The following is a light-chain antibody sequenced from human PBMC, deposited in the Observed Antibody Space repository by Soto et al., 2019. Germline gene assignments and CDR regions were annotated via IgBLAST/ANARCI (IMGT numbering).Light chain of an antibody. CDR3: PQPHNWPFT. Sequence: EIVLTQSPATMSLSPGERATLSCRASQSVGSYLAWFQQRPGQAPRLVIHDASKRASGLHARFSGSGYGTDVSLTITGLEHEDFPFYYRPQPHNWPFTFGRGTKVDI. CDR2: DAS. CDR1: QSVGSY. V-gene: IGKV3-11*01. J-gene: IGKJ3*01.